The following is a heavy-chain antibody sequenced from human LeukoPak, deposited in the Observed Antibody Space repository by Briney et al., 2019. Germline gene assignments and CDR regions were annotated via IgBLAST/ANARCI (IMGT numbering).Heavy chain of an antibody. CDR1: GGSFSSYY. CDR3: ARNKVRGVTDY. Sequence: PSETLSLTCAVYGGSFSSYYWSWIRQPPGEGLQWIGEINRSGRTNYNPSLKSRVTISVDKSKNQFSLKLSSVTAADTAVYYCARNKVRGVTDYWGQGTLVTVSS. J-gene: IGHJ4*02. V-gene: IGHV4-34*01. D-gene: IGHD3-10*01. CDR2: INRSGRT.